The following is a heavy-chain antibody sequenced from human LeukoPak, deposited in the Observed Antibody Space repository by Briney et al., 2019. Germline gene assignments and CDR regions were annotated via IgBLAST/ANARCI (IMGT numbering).Heavy chain of an antibody. V-gene: IGHV4-39*01. CDR1: GGSISSSSYY. J-gene: IGHJ5*02. D-gene: IGHD3-9*01. CDR3: ARGLNYDILTGSHPVNWFDP. CDR2: IYYSGDT. Sequence: PAETLSLTCTVSGGSISSSSYYWGWIRQPPGKGLEWIGSIYYSGDTYYNPSLKSRVAISVDSSKNQFSLKLSSVTAADTAVYYCARGLNYDILTGSHPVNWFDPWGQGTLVTVSS.